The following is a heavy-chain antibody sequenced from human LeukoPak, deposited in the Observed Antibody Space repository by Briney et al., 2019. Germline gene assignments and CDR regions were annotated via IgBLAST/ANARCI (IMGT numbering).Heavy chain of an antibody. CDR2: ISSSSSYI. D-gene: IGHD3-3*01. CDR1: GFTFSSYS. V-gene: IGHV3-21*01. CDR3: ARESSYYDFWSGSDYYYYMDV. J-gene: IGHJ6*03. Sequence: GGSLRLSCAASGFTFSSYSMNWVRQAPGKGLEWVSSISSSSSYIYYADSVKGRFTISRDNAKNSLYLQMNSLRAEDTAVYYCARESSYYDFWSGSDYYYYMDVWGRGTTVTVSS.